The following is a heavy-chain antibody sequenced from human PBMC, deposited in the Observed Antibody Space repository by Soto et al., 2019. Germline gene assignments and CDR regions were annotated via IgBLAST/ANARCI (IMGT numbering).Heavy chain of an antibody. V-gene: IGHV3-7*01. Sequence: GSLRLSCAVSGFNVMSYWMSWVRQAPGKGLEWVASIKDDGSEIYYLQSVRGRFTISRDSAGSALHLAMNYMSAEDTGVYFCARDIGFDYVNWGQGTLVTVSS. CDR2: IKDDGSEI. CDR3: ARDIGFDYVN. D-gene: IGHD5-12*01. CDR1: GFNVMSYW. J-gene: IGHJ4*02.